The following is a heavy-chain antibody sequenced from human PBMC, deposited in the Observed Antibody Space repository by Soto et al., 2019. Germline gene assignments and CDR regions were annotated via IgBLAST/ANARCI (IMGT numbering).Heavy chain of an antibody. CDR3: AKDARPFTFGGVIGPKYYFDY. Sequence: LRLSCAASGFTFSSYAISWVRQAPGKGLEWVSAISGSGGSTYYADSVKGRFTISRDNSKNTLYLQMNSLRAEDTAVYYCAKDARPFTFGGVIGPKYYFDYWGQGTLVTVSS. V-gene: IGHV3-23*01. J-gene: IGHJ4*02. CDR2: ISGSGGST. CDR1: GFTFSSYA. D-gene: IGHD3-16*02.